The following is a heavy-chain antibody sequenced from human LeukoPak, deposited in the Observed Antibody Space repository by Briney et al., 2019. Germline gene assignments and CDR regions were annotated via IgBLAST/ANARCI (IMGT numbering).Heavy chain of an antibody. J-gene: IGHJ4*02. D-gene: IGHD3-10*01. CDR1: GGSFSGYY. V-gene: IGHV4-34*01. Sequence: SETLSLTCAVYGGSFSGYYWSWIRQPPGKGLEWIGEINHSGSTNYNPSLKSRVTISVDTSNNQFSLKLSSVTAPDTAVYYCARVDVELLWFGELNYFDYWGQGTLVTVSS. CDR2: INHSGST. CDR3: ARVDVELLWFGELNYFDY.